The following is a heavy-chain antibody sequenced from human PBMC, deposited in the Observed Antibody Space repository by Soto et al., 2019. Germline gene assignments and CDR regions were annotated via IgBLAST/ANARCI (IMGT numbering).Heavy chain of an antibody. D-gene: IGHD3-16*01. J-gene: IGHJ6*02. CDR1: GYIFTGYG. CDR2: ISGYNGHT. V-gene: IGHV1-18*04. CDR3: ARGLGTNGLDV. Sequence: ASVKVSCKASGYIFTGYGISWVRQAPGQGLEWMGWISGYNGHTKYAQKLQDRVTMTTDTSTSTVYMELGSLRSDDTAVYYCARGLGTNGLDVWGQGTAVTVSS.